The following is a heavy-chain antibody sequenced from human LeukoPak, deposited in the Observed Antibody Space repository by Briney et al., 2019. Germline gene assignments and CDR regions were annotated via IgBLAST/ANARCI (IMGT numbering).Heavy chain of an antibody. CDR2: IIPILGIA. CDR1: GGTFSSYT. CDR3: ARDKGDGDAFDI. Sequence: GSSVKVSCKASGGTFSSYTISWVRQAPGQGLEWMGRIIPILGIANYAQKFQGRVTITVDKSTSTAYMELSSLRSEDTAVYYCARDKGDGDAFDIWGQGTMVTVSS. D-gene: IGHD5-24*01. J-gene: IGHJ3*02. V-gene: IGHV1-69*04.